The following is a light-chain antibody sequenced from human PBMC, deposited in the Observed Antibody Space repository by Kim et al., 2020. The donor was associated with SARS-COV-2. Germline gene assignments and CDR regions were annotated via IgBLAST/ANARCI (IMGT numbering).Light chain of an antibody. Sequence: EIVLTQSPGTLSLSPGERATLSCRASQFISSSFLAWYQQKPGQAPRLLIYGASSRATGIPDRFSGSGSGTDFTLTIDRLEPEDFAVYYCQQYGSSPIYTFGQGTKLEIK. CDR1: QFISSSF. CDR2: GAS. V-gene: IGKV3-20*01. J-gene: IGKJ2*01. CDR3: QQYGSSPIYT.